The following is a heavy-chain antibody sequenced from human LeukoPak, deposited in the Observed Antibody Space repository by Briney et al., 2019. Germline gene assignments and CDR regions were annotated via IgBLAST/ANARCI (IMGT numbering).Heavy chain of an antibody. J-gene: IGHJ3*02. CDR3: ARVGGSYVSDFDI. D-gene: IGHD1-26*01. V-gene: IGHV1-2*04. CDR1: GYTFTGYY. CDR2: INPNSGGT. Sequence: ASVKVSCKASGYTFTGYYMHWVRQAPGQGLEWMGWINPNSGGTNYAQKFQGWVTMTRNTSISTAYMELSSLRSEDTAVYYCARVGGSYVSDFDIWGQGTMVTVSS.